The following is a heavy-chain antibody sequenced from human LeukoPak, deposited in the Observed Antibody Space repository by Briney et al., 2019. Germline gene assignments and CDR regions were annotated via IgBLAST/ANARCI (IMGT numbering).Heavy chain of an antibody. Sequence: SETLSLTCTVSGASISSLHWSWVRQPPGKGLEWIGYIDGSGSPNYNPSLKGRVIISEDTSKSQFSLRLTSVTAADTAVYYCARGGFYFLYLSQGTLVTVSS. CDR1: GASISSLH. CDR3: ARGGFYFLY. D-gene: IGHD3-16*01. J-gene: IGHJ4*02. V-gene: IGHV4-59*11. CDR2: IDGSGSP.